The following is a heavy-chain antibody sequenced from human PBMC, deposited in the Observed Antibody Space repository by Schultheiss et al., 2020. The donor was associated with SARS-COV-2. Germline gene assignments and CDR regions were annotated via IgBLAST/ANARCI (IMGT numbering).Heavy chain of an antibody. J-gene: IGHJ3*02. CDR2: VNSDGSTT. V-gene: IGHV3-74*01. D-gene: IGHD6-19*01. CDR3: ARDVGQWLAQDDAFDI. Sequence: GGSLRLSCSASGFTFSTYGMHWVRQAPGKGLVWVSRVNSDGSTTTYADSVKGRFTMSRDNAKNTLYLQMNSLRAEDTAVYYCARDVGQWLAQDDAFDIWGQGTMVTVSS. CDR1: GFTFSTYG.